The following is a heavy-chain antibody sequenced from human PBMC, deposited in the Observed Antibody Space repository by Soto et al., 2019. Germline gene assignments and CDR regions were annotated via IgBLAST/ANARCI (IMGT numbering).Heavy chain of an antibody. V-gene: IGHV4-39*01. D-gene: IGHD2-2*01. CDR1: GGSISSSSYY. CDR3: ASLFYCRSTSCYYYYGMDV. CDR2: IYYSGST. Sequence: QLQLQESGPGLVKPSETLSLTCTVSGGSISSSSYYWGWIRQPPGKGLEWIGSIYYSGSTYYNPSNTCLITTSVDTSKNQFSLKASSVTAAHTAVYYCASLFYCRSTSCYYYYGMDVWGQGTTVTVPS. J-gene: IGHJ6*02.